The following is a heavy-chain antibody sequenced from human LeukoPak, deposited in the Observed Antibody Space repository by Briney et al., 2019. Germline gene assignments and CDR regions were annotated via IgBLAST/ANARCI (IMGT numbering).Heavy chain of an antibody. D-gene: IGHD2-2*01. V-gene: IGHV4-30-4*01. J-gene: IGHJ5*02. Sequence: SETLSLTCAVSGGSISSSNWWSWIRQPPGKGLEWIGYIYYSGSTYYNPSLKSRVTISVDTSKNQFSLKLSSVTAADTAVYYCAREPAYCSSTSCPRGGFDPWGQGTLVTVSS. CDR1: GGSISSSNW. CDR2: IYYSGST. CDR3: AREPAYCSSTSCPRGGFDP.